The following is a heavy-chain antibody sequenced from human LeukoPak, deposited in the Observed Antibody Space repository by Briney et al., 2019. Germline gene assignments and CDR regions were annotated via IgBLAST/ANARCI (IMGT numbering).Heavy chain of an antibody. D-gene: IGHD4-17*01. V-gene: IGHV4-30-4*01. CDR1: GGSISSGDYY. CDR2: IYYSGST. J-gene: IGHJ4*02. CDR3: ARDSERGYGDPLDY. Sequence: SETLSLTCTVSGGSISSGDYYWSWIRQPPGKGLEWIGYIYYSGSTYYNPSLKSRVTISVDTSKNQFSLKLSSVTAAGTAVYYCARDSERGYGDPLDYWGQGTLVTVSS.